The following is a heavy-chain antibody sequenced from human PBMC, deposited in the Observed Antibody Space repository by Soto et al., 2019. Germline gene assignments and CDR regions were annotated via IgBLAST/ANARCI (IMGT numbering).Heavy chain of an antibody. CDR3: AFKPYSSSWLPLDY. D-gene: IGHD6-13*01. V-gene: IGHV4-34*01. Sequence: QVQLQQWGAGLLKPSETLSLTCAVYGGSFSGYYWSWIRQPPGKGLEWIGEINHSGSTNYNPSLKSRVTISVDQSKNQFSLKLSSVTAADTAVYYCAFKPYSSSWLPLDYWGQGTLVTVSS. CDR1: GGSFSGYY. J-gene: IGHJ4*02. CDR2: INHSGST.